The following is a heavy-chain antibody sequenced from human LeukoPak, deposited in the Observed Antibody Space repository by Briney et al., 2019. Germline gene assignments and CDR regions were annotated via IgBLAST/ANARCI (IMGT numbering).Heavy chain of an antibody. CDR1: GFTFSSYW. D-gene: IGHD6-19*01. CDR3: AKGRAAVAGDFDY. CDR2: IKQDGSEK. J-gene: IGHJ4*02. Sequence: SGGSLRLSCAASGFTFSSYWMSWVRQAPGKGLEWVANIKQDGSEKYYVDSVKGRFTISRDNSKNTLYLQTNSLRAEDTAVYYCAKGRAAVAGDFDYWGQGTLVTVSS. V-gene: IGHV3-7*03.